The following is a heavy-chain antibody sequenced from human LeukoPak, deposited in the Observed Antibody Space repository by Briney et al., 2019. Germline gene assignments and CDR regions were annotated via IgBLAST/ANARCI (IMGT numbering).Heavy chain of an antibody. D-gene: IGHD2-15*01. V-gene: IGHV3-9*01. CDR2: ISWNSGSI. CDR1: GFTFSNYA. J-gene: IGHJ4*02. Sequence: GGSLRLSCAASGFTFSNYAMNWVRQAPGKGLEWVSGISWNSGSIGYADSVKGRFTISRDNAKNSLYLQMNSLRAEDTALYYCAKVGKLGYCSGGSCYFDYWGQGTLVTVSS. CDR3: AKVGKLGYCSGGSCYFDY.